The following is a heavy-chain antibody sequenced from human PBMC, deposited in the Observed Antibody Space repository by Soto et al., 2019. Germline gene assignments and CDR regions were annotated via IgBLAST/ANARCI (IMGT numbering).Heavy chain of an antibody. CDR2: ISYDGVNK. CDR3: AKSVYNWDDGFFDY. Sequence: QVQLVESGGGVVQPGRSLRLSCAASGFTFSTYGMHWVRQAPGKGLEWVAVISYDGVNKYYADSVKGRLTISRDNSKNTLYLHMNSQRAEYTAVYYSAKSVYNWDDGFFDYWGQGTLVTFSS. J-gene: IGHJ4*02. D-gene: IGHD1-1*01. V-gene: IGHV3-30*18. CDR1: GFTFSTYG.